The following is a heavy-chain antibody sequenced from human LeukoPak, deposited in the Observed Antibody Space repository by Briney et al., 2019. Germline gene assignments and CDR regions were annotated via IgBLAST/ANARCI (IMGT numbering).Heavy chain of an antibody. CDR2: ISGSGGST. D-gene: IGHD3-10*01. J-gene: IGHJ6*02. Sequence: GGSLRLSCAASGFTFSSYAMSWVRQAPGKGLEWVSAISGSGGSTYYADSVKGRFTISRDNSKNTLYLQMNSLGAEDTAVYYCAKDLNLTYYYGSGSLSKDYYGMDVWGQGTTVTVSS. CDR1: GFTFSSYA. CDR3: AKDLNLTYYYGSGSLSKDYYGMDV. V-gene: IGHV3-23*01.